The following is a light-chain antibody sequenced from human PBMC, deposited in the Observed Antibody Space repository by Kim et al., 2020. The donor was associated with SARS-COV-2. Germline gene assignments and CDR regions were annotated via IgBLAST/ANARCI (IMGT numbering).Light chain of an antibody. CDR3: QTWGTGTNWV. Sequence: QLVLTQSPSASASLGASVKLTCTLSSGHSSYAIAWHQQQPEKGPRYLMKVNSDGSHNKGDGISDRFSGSSSGAERYLTISSLQSEDEADYYCQTWGTGTNWVFGGGTQLTVL. J-gene: IGLJ3*02. V-gene: IGLV4-69*01. CDR2: VNSDGSH. CDR1: SGHSSYA.